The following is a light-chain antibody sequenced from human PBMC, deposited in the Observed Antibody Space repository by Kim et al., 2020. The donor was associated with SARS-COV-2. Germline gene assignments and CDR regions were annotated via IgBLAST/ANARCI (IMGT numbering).Light chain of an antibody. Sequence: QSALTQPPSVSGSPGQSVTISCTGTSSDVGTYSRVSWYQQSPGTAPKLMIYEVNDRPSGVPDRFSGSKSGNTASLTISGLQAGDEADYYCISYTSSNIYVFGTGTKVTVL. CDR2: EVN. V-gene: IGLV2-18*02. J-gene: IGLJ1*01. CDR3: ISYTSSNIYV. CDR1: SSDVGTYSR.